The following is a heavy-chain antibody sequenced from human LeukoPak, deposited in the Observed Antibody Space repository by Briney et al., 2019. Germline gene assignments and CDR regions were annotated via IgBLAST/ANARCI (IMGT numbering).Heavy chain of an antibody. Sequence: GGSLRLSCAASGFTFSSYAMSWVRQAPGKGLEWVSAINGSGGSTYYADSVKGRFTISRDNSKNTLYLQMNSLRAEDTAVYYCAKGRSGFRRFYYDSSGYPLRFDYWGQGTLVTVSS. CDR3: AKGRSGFRRFYYDSSGYPLRFDY. J-gene: IGHJ4*02. D-gene: IGHD3-22*01. V-gene: IGHV3-23*01. CDR1: GFTFSSYA. CDR2: INGSGGST.